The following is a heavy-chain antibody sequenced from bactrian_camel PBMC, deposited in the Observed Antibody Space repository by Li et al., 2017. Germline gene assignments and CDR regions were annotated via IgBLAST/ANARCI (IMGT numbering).Heavy chain of an antibody. J-gene: IGHJ4*01. V-gene: IGHV3-2*01. Sequence: QVQLVESGGGLVQPGGSLRLSCAASGFTFSSYYMSWVRQAPGKGLEWVSSIYGDGSTTYYADSVKGRFVISKDNAKNTMNLQMNNLKPDDTAMYYCAGVRRFGGDCLAYDYNYWGQGTQVTVS. CDR2: IYGDGSTT. CDR1: GFTFSSYY. D-gene: IGHD2*01. CDR3: AGVRRFGGDCLAYDYNY.